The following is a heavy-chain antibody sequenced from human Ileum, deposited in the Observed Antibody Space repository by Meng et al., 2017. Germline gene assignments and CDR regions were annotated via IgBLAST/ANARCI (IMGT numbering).Heavy chain of an antibody. D-gene: IGHD6-19*01. Sequence: HVVLPRAEPGCVQITAAPSLPCSVSGASISSGNWWSWVCQSPGKGLEWIGEMYHSGTTNYNPSLKSRVTISLDTSKNQLSLKLTSVTAADTAVYYCARHIGVPGTRGFDYWGQGTLVTVSS. CDR1: GASISSGNW. CDR3: ARHIGVPGTRGFDY. CDR2: MYHSGTT. V-gene: IGHV4-4*02. J-gene: IGHJ4*02.